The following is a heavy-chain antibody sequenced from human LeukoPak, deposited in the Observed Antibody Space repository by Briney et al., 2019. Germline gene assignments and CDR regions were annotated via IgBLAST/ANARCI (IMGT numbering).Heavy chain of an antibody. CDR1: GLTFSSYA. Sequence: GGSLRLSCAASGLTFSSYAMSWVRQAPGKGLEWVSAISGSSGHTYYADSVKGRFTTSRDNSKNTLYLQMNSLRAEDTAVYYCARGDGSFDYWGQGILVTVSS. CDR2: ISGSSGHT. D-gene: IGHD5-24*01. V-gene: IGHV3-23*01. J-gene: IGHJ4*02. CDR3: ARGDGSFDY.